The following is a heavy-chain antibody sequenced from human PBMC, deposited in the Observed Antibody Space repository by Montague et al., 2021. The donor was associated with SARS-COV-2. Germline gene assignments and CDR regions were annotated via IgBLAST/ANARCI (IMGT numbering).Heavy chain of an antibody. V-gene: IGHV4-59*07. J-gene: IGHJ4*02. Sequence: SDTLSLTCAVSGGSISHYYWSWIRQPPGKGLEWIGYIYSSGGTNYNPSLKSRVTLSLDAAKNHFSLRLSSVTAADAAAYYCAWRTDILTGSFDYWGQGTLVTVSS. D-gene: IGHD3-9*01. CDR3: AWRTDILTGSFDY. CDR1: GGSISHYY. CDR2: IYSSGGT.